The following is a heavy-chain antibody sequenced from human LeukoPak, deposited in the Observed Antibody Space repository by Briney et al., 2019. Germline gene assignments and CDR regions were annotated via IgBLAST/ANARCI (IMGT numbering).Heavy chain of an antibody. J-gene: IGHJ3*02. CDR3: ARRNDFHI. V-gene: IGHV4-59*08. CDR2: IYYSGNT. Sequence: SETLSLTCTVSGGSISTYYWTWIRQPPGKGLEWIGYIYYSGNTNYNPSLKSRVTISVDTSKNQFSLKLSSVTAADTAIYYCARRNDFHIWGQGTMVTVSS. CDR1: GGSISTYY.